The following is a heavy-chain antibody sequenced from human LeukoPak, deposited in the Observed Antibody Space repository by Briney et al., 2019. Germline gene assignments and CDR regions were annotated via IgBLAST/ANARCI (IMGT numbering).Heavy chain of an antibody. CDR3: ARLPYDEPDY. J-gene: IGHJ4*02. V-gene: IGHV1-2*02. CDR1: GYTFTYYY. Sequence: ASVKVSCNASGYTFTYYYVHWVRQAPGQGLEWMGCISPNSGGTHYAQNFQGRVTMTRDTSISTAYMELSRLRSDDTAVYFCARLPYDEPDYWGQGTLVTVSS. CDR2: ISPNSGGT. D-gene: IGHD3-3*01.